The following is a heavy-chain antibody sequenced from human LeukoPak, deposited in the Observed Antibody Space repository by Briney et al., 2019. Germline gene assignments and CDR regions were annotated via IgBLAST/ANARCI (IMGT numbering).Heavy chain of an antibody. Sequence: ASVKVSCKASGYTFTGYYMHWVRQAPGQGLEWMGWINPNSCGTNYAQKFQGRVTMTRDTSISTAYMELSRLRSDDTAVYYCARASRDGYQGWVYWGQGTLVTVSS. J-gene: IGHJ4*02. V-gene: IGHV1-2*02. CDR1: GYTFTGYY. CDR3: ARASRDGYQGWVY. D-gene: IGHD5-24*01. CDR2: INPNSCGT.